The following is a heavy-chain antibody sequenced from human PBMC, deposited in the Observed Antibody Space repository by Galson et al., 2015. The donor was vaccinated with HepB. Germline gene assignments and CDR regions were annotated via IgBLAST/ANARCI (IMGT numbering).Heavy chain of an antibody. J-gene: IGHJ6*02. CDR3: AKPLLRDFDWSLMEV. Sequence: SLRLSCAASGFPFFTYAMIWVRQAPGKGLEWVSTISGSGSSTYYADSVKGRFTISRDNSKNTLYLQMNSLRAEDTAVYYSAKPLLRDFDWSLMEVWGQGTTVTVSS. V-gene: IGHV3-23*01. CDR1: GFPFFTYA. D-gene: IGHD3-9*01. CDR2: ISGSGSST.